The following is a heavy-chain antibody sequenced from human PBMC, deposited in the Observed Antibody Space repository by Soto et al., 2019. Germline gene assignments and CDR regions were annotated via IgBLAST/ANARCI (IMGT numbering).Heavy chain of an antibody. CDR2: IYYSGST. CDR1: GGSVSSGSYY. Sequence: SETLSLTCTVSGGSVSSGSYYWSWIRQPPGKGLEWIGYIYYSGSTNYNPSLKSRVTISVDTSKNQFSLKLSSVTAADTAVYYCARLGYSGYLRTDFDPWGQGTLVTVSS. V-gene: IGHV4-61*01. CDR3: ARLGYSGYLRTDFDP. J-gene: IGHJ5*02. D-gene: IGHD5-12*01.